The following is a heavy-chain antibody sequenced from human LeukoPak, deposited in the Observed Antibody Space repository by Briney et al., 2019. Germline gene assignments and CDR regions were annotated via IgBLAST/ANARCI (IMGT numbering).Heavy chain of an antibody. Sequence: PGGSLRLSCAASGFTFSSYSMNWVRQAPGKGLEWVSSISSSSSYIYYADSVKGRFTISRDNAKNSLYLQMNSLRAEDTAVYYCARAMCSSTSCYDFYYYYMDVWGKGTTVTVSS. CDR3: ARAMCSSTSCYDFYYYYMDV. V-gene: IGHV3-21*01. D-gene: IGHD2-2*01. CDR2: ISSSSSYI. J-gene: IGHJ6*03. CDR1: GFTFSSYS.